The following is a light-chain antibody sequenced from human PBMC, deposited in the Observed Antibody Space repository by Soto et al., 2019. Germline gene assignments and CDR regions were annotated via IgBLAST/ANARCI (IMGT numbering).Light chain of an antibody. CDR1: QSVLYSSNNKNY. Sequence: DIVMTQSPDSLAVSLGERATINCKSSQSVLYSSNNKNYLTWYQQKPGQPPKLLLYWASTRESGVPDRFGGSGSGTDFTLTISSLQAEDVAVYYCHQYYRTPYTFGQGTKLEIK. CDR3: HQYYRTPYT. CDR2: WAS. J-gene: IGKJ2*01. V-gene: IGKV4-1*01.